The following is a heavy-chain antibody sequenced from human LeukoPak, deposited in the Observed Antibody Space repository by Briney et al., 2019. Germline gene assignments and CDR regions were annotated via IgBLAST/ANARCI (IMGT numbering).Heavy chain of an antibody. CDR3: VGTFTVFGVVSTIE. Sequence: GGSLRLSCAAFGFTFKIYTMNWARQAPGKGLEWVSSISFSGDNRGDNTYYADSVRGRFSISRDNSQNTVFLQMSSLRVDDTAAYYCVGTFTVFGVVSTIEWGQGTLVTVSS. V-gene: IGHV3-23*01. J-gene: IGHJ4*02. CDR1: GFTFKIYT. D-gene: IGHD3-3*01. CDR2: ISFSGDNRGDNT.